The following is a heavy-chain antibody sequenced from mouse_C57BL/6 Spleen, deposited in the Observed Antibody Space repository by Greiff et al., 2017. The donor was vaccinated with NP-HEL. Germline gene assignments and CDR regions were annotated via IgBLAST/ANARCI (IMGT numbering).Heavy chain of an antibody. J-gene: IGHJ2*01. D-gene: IGHD1-1*01. CDR2: ISDGGSYT. Sequence: EVQLQESGGGLVKPGGSLKLSCAASGFTFSSYAMSWVRQTPEKRLEWVATISDGGSYTYYPDNVKGRFTISRDNAKNNLYLQMSHLKSEDTAMYYCARVTTVVATSFDYWGQGTTLTVSS. CDR1: GFTFSSYA. CDR3: ARVTTVVATSFDY. V-gene: IGHV5-4*01.